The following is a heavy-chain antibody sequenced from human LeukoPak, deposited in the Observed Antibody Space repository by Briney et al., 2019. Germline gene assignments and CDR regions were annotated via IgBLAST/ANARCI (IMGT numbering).Heavy chain of an antibody. CDR3: AKDPTYVVRGVSNY. Sequence: PGGSLRLSCAASGFTFSSYAMSWVCQAPGKGLEWVSAISGSGGSTYYADSVKGRFTISRDNSKNTLYLQMNSLRAEDTAVYYCAKDPTYVVRGVSNYWGQGTLVTVSS. CDR2: ISGSGGST. J-gene: IGHJ4*02. D-gene: IGHD3-10*01. CDR1: GFTFSSYA. V-gene: IGHV3-23*01.